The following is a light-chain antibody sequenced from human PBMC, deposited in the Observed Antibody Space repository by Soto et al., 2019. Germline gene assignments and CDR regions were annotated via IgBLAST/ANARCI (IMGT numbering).Light chain of an antibody. J-gene: IGLJ1*01. Sequence: QSVLTRPASVSGAAGQAITISCTGTSTDIGRYNYVSWYQQHPGKAPKLMIYDVSNRPSGVSNRFSGSKSGNTASLTISGLQAEDEADYYCSSYTSSSTYVFGTGTKVTVL. CDR3: SSYTSSSTYV. V-gene: IGLV2-14*03. CDR1: STDIGRYNY. CDR2: DVS.